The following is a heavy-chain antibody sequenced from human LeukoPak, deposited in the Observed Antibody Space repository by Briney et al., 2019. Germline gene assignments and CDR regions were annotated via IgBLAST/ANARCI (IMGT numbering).Heavy chain of an antibody. V-gene: IGHV3-9*01. CDR2: ISWNSGSI. J-gene: IGHJ5*02. D-gene: IGHD6-19*01. Sequence: PGGSLRLSCAASGFTFDDYAMHWVRQAPGKGLEWVSGISWNSGSIGYADSVKGRFTISRDSAKNSLYLQMNSLRAEDTALYYCAKGSGEWLATNWFDPWGQGTLVTVSS. CDR1: GFTFDDYA. CDR3: AKGSGEWLATNWFDP.